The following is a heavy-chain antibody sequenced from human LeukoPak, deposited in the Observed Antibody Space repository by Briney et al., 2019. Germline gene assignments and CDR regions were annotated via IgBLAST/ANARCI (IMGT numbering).Heavy chain of an antibody. Sequence: SETLSLTCTVSGGSISSGSYYWSWIRQPAGKGLEWIGRIYTSGSTYYNPSLKGRATISLDTSKSRSSLKMTSVTAADTAVYYCASGSPYYYDSSGYYWGYYFDYWGQGTLVTVSS. CDR1: GGSISSGSYY. J-gene: IGHJ4*02. V-gene: IGHV4-61*02. CDR2: IYTSGST. CDR3: ASGSPYYYDSSGYYWGYYFDY. D-gene: IGHD3-22*01.